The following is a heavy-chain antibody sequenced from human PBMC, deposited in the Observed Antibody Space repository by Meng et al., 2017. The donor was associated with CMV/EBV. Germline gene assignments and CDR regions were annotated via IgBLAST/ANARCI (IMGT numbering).Heavy chain of an antibody. CDR1: GFTFSDYY. V-gene: IGHV3-11*01. CDR2: ISSSGSTI. Sequence: GESPKISCAASGFTFSDYYMSWIRQAPGKGLEWVSYISSSGSTIYYADSVKGRFTISRDNAKNSLYLQMNSLRAEDTAVYYCAANIGGSYEGLYYFDYWGQGTLVTVSS. CDR3: AANIGGSYEGLYYFDY. J-gene: IGHJ4*02. D-gene: IGHD1-26*01.